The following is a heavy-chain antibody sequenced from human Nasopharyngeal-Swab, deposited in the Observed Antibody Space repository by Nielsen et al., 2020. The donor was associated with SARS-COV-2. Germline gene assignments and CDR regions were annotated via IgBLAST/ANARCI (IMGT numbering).Heavy chain of an antibody. Sequence: GGSLRLSCAASGFTFSSYAMTWVRQAPGKGLEWVSIISGSGDTTYYADSVKDRFTISRDNSKNTLYLQMSSLRAGDTALYYCAKETDQHLDFFDSWGQGTLVTVSS. CDR3: AKETDQHLDFFDS. J-gene: IGHJ4*02. V-gene: IGHV3-23*01. D-gene: IGHD6-13*01. CDR1: GFTFSSYA. CDR2: ISGSGDTT.